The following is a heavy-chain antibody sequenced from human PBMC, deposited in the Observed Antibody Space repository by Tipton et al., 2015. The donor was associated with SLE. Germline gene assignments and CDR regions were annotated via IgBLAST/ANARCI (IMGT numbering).Heavy chain of an antibody. V-gene: IGHV4-34*01. J-gene: IGHJ6*03. D-gene: IGHD6-6*01. CDR1: GGSFSGYY. CDR2: INHSGST. Sequence: TLSHTCAVYGGSFSGYYWSWVRQPPGKGLEWIGEINHSGSTNYNPSLKSRVTISVDTSKNQFSRKLSSVTATDTAVYYCARGLGSSSPGGYYYYMDVWGKGTTVTVSS. CDR3: ARGLGSSSPGGYYYYMDV.